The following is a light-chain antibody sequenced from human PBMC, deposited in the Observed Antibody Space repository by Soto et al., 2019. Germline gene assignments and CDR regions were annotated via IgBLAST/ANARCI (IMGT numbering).Light chain of an antibody. J-gene: IGKJ3*01. CDR2: GAS. CDR1: QGINNY. Sequence: AIRMTQSPSSFSASTGDRVTITCRASQGINNYLAWYQQKPGKAPKLLIYGASTLKSGVPSRFSGSGSWTNFTLTISCLQSEDFATYYCQLSYSAPFTFSPGTKVDIK. CDR3: QLSYSAPFT. V-gene: IGKV1-8*01.